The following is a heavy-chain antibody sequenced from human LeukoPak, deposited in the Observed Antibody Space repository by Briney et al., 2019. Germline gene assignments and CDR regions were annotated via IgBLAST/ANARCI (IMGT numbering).Heavy chain of an antibody. Sequence: ASVKVACKASGYTFTSYYMHWVRQAPGQGLEWMGIINPSGGSTSYAQKFQGRVTMTRDTSTSTVYVELSSLRSEDTAVYYCARGITIFGVVIDGWFDPWGQGTLVTVSS. CDR2: INPSGGST. V-gene: IGHV1-46*01. CDR3: ARGITIFGVVIDGWFDP. D-gene: IGHD3-3*01. CDR1: GYTFTSYY. J-gene: IGHJ5*02.